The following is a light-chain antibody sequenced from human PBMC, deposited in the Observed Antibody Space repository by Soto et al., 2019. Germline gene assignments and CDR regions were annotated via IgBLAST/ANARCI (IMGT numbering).Light chain of an antibody. V-gene: IGKV3-20*01. CDR1: QSVSSSN. CDR2: GAS. Sequence: EIVLTQSPGTLSLSPGERATLSCRASQSVSSSNLAWYQQTPGQAPRLLIYGASSRATGIPDRFSGSGSGTAFTLTISRLEPEVFAVYYCQYGRSPLFTFGPGTTVDIK. J-gene: IGKJ3*01. CDR3: QYGRSPLFT.